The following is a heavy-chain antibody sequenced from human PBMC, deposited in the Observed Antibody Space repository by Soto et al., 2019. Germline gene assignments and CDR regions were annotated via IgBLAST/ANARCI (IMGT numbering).Heavy chain of an antibody. D-gene: IGHD3-9*01. CDR2: ISGAGVTT. V-gene: IGHV3-74*01. CDR1: GFPFSSYW. Sequence: EVQLVESGGDLVQRGGSLRLSCAASGFPFSSYWMHWVRHTPGKGLDWVARISGAGVTTYYADSVTGRFTVSRDNAKNTLSLQMSGLRAEDTAVYYCAREYYGLLTGYYTDYWGQGTLVSVSS. J-gene: IGHJ4*02. CDR3: AREYYGLLTGYYTDY.